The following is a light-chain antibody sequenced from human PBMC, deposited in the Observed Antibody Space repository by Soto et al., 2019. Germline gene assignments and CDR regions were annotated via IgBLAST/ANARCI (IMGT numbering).Light chain of an antibody. Sequence: EIVITHSPATLSGSRVERAALSCRAGQNIHTNLAWYQQKPGQAPRLLFYGASTGATGLPARFSGSGSGTDFTLTIRRLEPQDFAVYYCQQYGSSPRTFGQGTKVDIK. CDR2: GAS. CDR3: QQYGSSPRT. V-gene: IGKV3-15*01. J-gene: IGKJ1*01. CDR1: QNIHTN.